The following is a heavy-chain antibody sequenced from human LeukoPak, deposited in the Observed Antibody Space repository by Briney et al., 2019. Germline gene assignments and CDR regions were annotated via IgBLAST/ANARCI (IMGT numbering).Heavy chain of an antibody. CDR1: GYTFTGYY. J-gene: IGHJ5*02. CDR3: ARGPRVGYPPVDWFDP. CDR2: INPDSGGT. V-gene: IGHV1-2*02. D-gene: IGHD1-26*01. Sequence: ASVKVSCKASGYTFTGYYMHWVRQAPGQGLEWMGWINPDSGGTNYEQRFQGRVTMTRDTSISTAYVELSRLRSDDTAVYYCARGPRVGYPPVDWFDPWGQGTLVTVSS.